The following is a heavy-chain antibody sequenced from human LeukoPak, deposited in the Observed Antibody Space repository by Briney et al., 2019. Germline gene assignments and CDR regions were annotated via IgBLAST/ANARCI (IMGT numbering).Heavy chain of an antibody. J-gene: IGHJ4*02. CDR2: MNPNSGNT. CDR3: ASSIAAAGITPGNFDY. D-gene: IGHD6-13*01. V-gene: IGHV1-8*01. Sequence: PGASVKVSCKASGYTFTSYDINWVRQATGQGLEWMGWMNPNSGNTGYAQKFQGRVTMTRNTSISTAYMELSSLRSEDTAVYYCASSIAAAGITPGNFDYSGQGTLVTVSS. CDR1: GYTFTSYD.